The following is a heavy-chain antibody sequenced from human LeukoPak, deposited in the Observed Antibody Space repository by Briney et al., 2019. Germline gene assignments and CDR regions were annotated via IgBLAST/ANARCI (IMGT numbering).Heavy chain of an antibody. V-gene: IGHV3-23*01. CDR1: DFTFSTHA. J-gene: IGHJ6*03. CDR3: AREEAVALYYYYYMDV. D-gene: IGHD6-19*01. Sequence: GGSLRLSCVAVDFTFSTHAMSWVRQAPGKGLEWVSTISGSGGSTYYADSVKGRFTISRDDAKNSLYLQMNSLRAEDTAVYYCAREEAVALYYYYYMDVWGKGTTVTVSS. CDR2: ISGSGGST.